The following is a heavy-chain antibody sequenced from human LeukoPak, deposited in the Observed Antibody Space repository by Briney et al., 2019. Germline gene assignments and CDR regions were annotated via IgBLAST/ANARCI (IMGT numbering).Heavy chain of an antibody. CDR3: ARDQTRGRGGGRYYYGMDV. CDR1: RYTLTTYY. J-gene: IGHJ6*02. D-gene: IGHD2-15*01. Sequence: ASVTVSFTASRYTLTTYYMHWVRQPPGNEREGMGLINTCGGSTSYAQKFQGRVTMTRDTSTSTVYMELSSLRSEDTAVYYCARDQTRGRGGGRYYYGMDVWGQGTTVTVSS. CDR2: INTCGGST. V-gene: IGHV1-46*01.